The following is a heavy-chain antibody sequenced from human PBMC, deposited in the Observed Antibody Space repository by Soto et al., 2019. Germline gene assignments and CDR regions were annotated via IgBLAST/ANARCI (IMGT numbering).Heavy chain of an antibody. J-gene: IGHJ4*02. Sequence: ASVKVSCKASGGTFSRYTITWVRQAPGQGLEWMGGITPMFGTPNYAQKFQGRVTITADESTSTAYMELSSLRSEDTAMYYCARDGTLYDSSAYYYLYWGQGTLVTVSS. D-gene: IGHD3-22*01. CDR1: GGTFSRYT. CDR2: ITPMFGTP. CDR3: ARDGTLYDSSAYYYLY. V-gene: IGHV1-69*13.